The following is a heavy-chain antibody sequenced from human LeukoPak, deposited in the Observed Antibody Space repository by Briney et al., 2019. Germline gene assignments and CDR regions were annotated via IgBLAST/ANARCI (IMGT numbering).Heavy chain of an antibody. V-gene: IGHV4-61*02. CDR3: ARGPASTELWLDYFDY. J-gene: IGHJ4*02. D-gene: IGHD3-10*01. CDR2: VHTSRST. CDR1: GDSISSGTYY. Sequence: SESLSLTRTVSGDSISSGTYYWSWLRQPAWKGLEWFGRVHTSRSTNYNPSLKSRVTISLDTSKNQFSLKVSSVTAAATAVYYCARGPASTELWLDYFDYWGQGTLVTVSS.